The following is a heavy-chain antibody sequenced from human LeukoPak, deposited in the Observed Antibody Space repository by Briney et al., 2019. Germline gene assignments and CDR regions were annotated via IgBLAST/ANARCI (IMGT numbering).Heavy chain of an antibody. Sequence: PSQSMSLTWTVSGGSISSYYWGWIRQPPGKGLEWIGYIYYSGSTNYNPSLKSRVTISVDTSKDQFSLKLSSVTAADTAVYYWASRRSFDYWGQGTLVTISS. V-gene: IGHV4-59*08. CDR2: IYYSGST. CDR1: GGSISSYY. CDR3: ASRRSFDY. J-gene: IGHJ4*02.